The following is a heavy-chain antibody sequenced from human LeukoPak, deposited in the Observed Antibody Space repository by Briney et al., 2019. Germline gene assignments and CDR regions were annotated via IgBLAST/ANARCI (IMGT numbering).Heavy chain of an antibody. J-gene: IGHJ5*02. CDR2: INHSGRT. D-gene: IGHD3-10*01. CDR3: ARAYYSTSWFPH. CDR1: GVSLNGYY. V-gene: IGHV4-34*01. Sequence: SETLSLTCAVSGVSLNGYYWGWIRQTPGKGLEWIGEINHSGRTNYNPSPKSRVTISADTSKNQFSLELRSVTAADTAVYYCARAYYSTSWFPHWGQGALVTVSS.